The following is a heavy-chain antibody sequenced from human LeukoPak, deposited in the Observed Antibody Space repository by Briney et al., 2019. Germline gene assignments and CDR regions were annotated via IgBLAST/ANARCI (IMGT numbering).Heavy chain of an antibody. CDR1: GFTVSSNY. Sequence: QSGGSLRLSCAASGFTVSSNYMSWVRQAPGKGLEWVSVIYSGGSTYYADSVKGRFTISRDNSKNTLYLQMNSLRAEDTAVYYCARDAGGTIFPALEYWGQGTLVTVSS. V-gene: IGHV3-66*01. CDR2: IYSGGST. D-gene: IGHD1-1*01. CDR3: ARDAGGTIFPALEY. J-gene: IGHJ4*02.